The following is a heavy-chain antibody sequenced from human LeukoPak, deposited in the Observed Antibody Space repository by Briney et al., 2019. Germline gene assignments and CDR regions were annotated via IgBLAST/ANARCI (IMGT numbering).Heavy chain of an antibody. Sequence: GGSLRLSCAASGFTFSSYWMSWVRQAPGKGLEWVANIKQDGSEKYYVDSVKGRFTISRDNAKNSLYLQMNSLRAEDTAVYYCARVTLRSSGSHKYYFDYWGQGTLVTVSS. CDR3: ARVTLRSSGSHKYYFDY. CDR1: GFTFSSYW. V-gene: IGHV3-7*03. D-gene: IGHD3-10*01. J-gene: IGHJ4*02. CDR2: IKQDGSEK.